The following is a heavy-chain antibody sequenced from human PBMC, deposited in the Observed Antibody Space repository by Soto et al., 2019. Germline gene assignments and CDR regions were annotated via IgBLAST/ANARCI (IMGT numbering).Heavy chain of an antibody. Sequence: QVQLVQSGAEVKKPGSSVKVSCKTSGGTFSSHALTWLRQAPGQGLEWMGGIIPMFGTTYTSQKFQGRVAISADETTSTLELSSRRSEDTAVYFCSRCDVCYPGGDDAFDLWGQGTTVIVSS. CDR3: SRCDVCYPGGDDAFDL. V-gene: IGHV1-69*01. CDR2: IIPMFGTT. CDR1: GGTFSSHA. D-gene: IGHD2-21*02. J-gene: IGHJ3*01.